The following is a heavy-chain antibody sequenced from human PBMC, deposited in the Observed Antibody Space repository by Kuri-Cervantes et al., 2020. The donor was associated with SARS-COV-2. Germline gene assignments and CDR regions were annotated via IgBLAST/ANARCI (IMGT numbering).Heavy chain of an antibody. D-gene: IGHD2-2*01. Sequence: GESLKISCAASGFTFSSYSMNWVRQAPGKGLEWVAVISYDGSNKYYADSVKGRFTISRDNSKNTLYLQMNSLRAEDTAVYYCAREVPAAENWFDPWGQGTLVTVSS. V-gene: IGHV3-30*03. CDR3: AREVPAAENWFDP. CDR1: GFTFSSYS. J-gene: IGHJ5*02. CDR2: ISYDGSNK.